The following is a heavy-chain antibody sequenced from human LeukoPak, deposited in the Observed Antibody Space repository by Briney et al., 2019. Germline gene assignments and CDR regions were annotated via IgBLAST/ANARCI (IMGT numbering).Heavy chain of an antibody. J-gene: IGHJ4*02. CDR3: ARGRRRFGELLCLDY. CDR2: IYHSGST. CDR1: GGSISSSNW. Sequence: PSGTLSLTCAVSGGSISSSNWWSWVRQPPGKGLEWIGEIYHSGSTNYNPSLKSRVTISVDKSKNQFSLKLSSVTAADTAVYYCARGRRRFGELLCLDYWGQGTLVTVSS. V-gene: IGHV4-4*02. D-gene: IGHD3-10*01.